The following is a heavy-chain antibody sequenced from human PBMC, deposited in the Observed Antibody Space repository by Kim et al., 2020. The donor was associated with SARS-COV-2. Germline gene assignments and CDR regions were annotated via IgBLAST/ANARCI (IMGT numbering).Heavy chain of an antibody. CDR2: ISGSGGST. Sequence: GGSLRLSCAASGFTFSSYAMSWVRQAPGKGLEWVSAISGSGGSTYYADSVKGRFTISRDNSKNTLYLQMNSLRAEDTAVYYCAKDHKGYCSSTSCYYYYSMDGWGKGTTVTVSS. V-gene: IGHV3-23*01. D-gene: IGHD2-2*01. CDR1: GFTFSSYA. J-gene: IGHJ6*03. CDR3: AKDHKGYCSSTSCYYYYSMDG.